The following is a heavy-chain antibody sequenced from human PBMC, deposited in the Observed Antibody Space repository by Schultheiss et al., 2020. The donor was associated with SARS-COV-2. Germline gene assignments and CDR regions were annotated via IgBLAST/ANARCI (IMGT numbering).Heavy chain of an antibody. CDR1: GGSISGYY. D-gene: IGHD2-21*01. CDR3: ARAIFAGGDCYSDY. CDR2: IYYSGST. Sequence: SETLSLTCAVYGGSISGYYWSWIRQHPGKGLEWIGYIYYSGSTNYNPSLKSRVTISVDTSKNQFSLKLSSVTAADTAVYYCARAIFAGGDCYSDYWGQGTLVTVSS. J-gene: IGHJ4*02. V-gene: IGHV4-59*01.